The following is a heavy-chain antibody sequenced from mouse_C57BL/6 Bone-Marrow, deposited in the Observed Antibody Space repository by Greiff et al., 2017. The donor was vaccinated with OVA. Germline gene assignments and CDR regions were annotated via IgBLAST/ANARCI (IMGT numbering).Heavy chain of an antibody. Sequence: VQLQESGAELVMPGASVKLSCKASGYTFTSYWMHWVKQRPGQGLEWIGEIDPSDSYTNYNQKFKGKSTLTVDKSSSTAYMQLSSLTSEDSAVYYCARFRGPYYAMDYWGQGTSVTVSS. J-gene: IGHJ4*01. V-gene: IGHV1-69*01. CDR1: GYTFTSYW. CDR3: ARFRGPYYAMDY. CDR2: IDPSDSYT.